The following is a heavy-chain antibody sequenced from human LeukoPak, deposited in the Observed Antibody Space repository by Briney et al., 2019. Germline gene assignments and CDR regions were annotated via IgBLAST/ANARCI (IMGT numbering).Heavy chain of an antibody. CDR3: AKDVNRDYYGSEFDY. V-gene: IGHV3-9*01. J-gene: IGHJ4*02. D-gene: IGHD3-10*01. Sequence: WIRQPPGKGLEWVSGISWNSGSIDYADSVKGRFTISRDNAKNSLYLQMNSLRAEDTALYYCAKDVNRDYYGSEFDYWGQGTLVTVSS. CDR2: ISWNSGSI.